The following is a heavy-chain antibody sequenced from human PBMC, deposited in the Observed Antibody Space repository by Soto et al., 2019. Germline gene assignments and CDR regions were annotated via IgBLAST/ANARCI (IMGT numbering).Heavy chain of an antibody. Sequence: GESLKISCKGSGYNFANYWIGWVRQMPGKGLEWMGMIFPGDSDTKKSPSLQGQITMSVDKSNSSAYLQWRSLTASDTAMYYCAAAYETGLGAFDRWGQGTLVTVSS. V-gene: IGHV5-51*01. J-gene: IGHJ4*02. D-gene: IGHD1-1*01. CDR2: IFPGDSDT. CDR3: AAAYETGLGAFDR. CDR1: GYNFANYW.